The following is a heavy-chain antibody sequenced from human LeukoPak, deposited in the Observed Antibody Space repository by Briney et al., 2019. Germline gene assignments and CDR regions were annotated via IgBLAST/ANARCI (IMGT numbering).Heavy chain of an antibody. D-gene: IGHD6-19*01. V-gene: IGHV3-23*01. CDR2: ISGSGGST. CDR1: GFTFSSYA. J-gene: IGHJ4*02. Sequence: GGSLRLSCAASGFTFSSYAMSWVRQAPGKGLEWVSAISGSGGSTYYADSVKGRFTIPRDNSKNTLYLQMNSLRAEDTAVYYCAKDREQWLEPYYFDYWGQGTLVTVSS. CDR3: AKDREQWLEPYYFDY.